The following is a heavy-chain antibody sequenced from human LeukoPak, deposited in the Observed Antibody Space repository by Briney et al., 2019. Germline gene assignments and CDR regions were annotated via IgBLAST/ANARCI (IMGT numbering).Heavy chain of an antibody. CDR1: GFTFSSYG. V-gene: IGHV3-33*01. Sequence: PGGSLRLSCAASGFTFSSYGMHWVRQAPGKGLEWVAVIWYDGSNKYYADSVKGRFTISRDNSKNTLYLQMNSLRAEDTAVYYCARVNNYDILSSFDYWGQGTLVTVSS. J-gene: IGHJ4*02. CDR3: ARVNNYDILSSFDY. CDR2: IWYDGSNK. D-gene: IGHD3-9*01.